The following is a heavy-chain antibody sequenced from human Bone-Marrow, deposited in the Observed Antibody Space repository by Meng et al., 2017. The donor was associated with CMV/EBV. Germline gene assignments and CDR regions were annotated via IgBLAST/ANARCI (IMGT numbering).Heavy chain of an antibody. Sequence: YHWSWIRQPPGKGLEWIREINHREINPSGSTNYNPSLKSRVTMSVGTSKNQFSLKLSSVTTADTAVYYCARGLGCSGGDCYSPNFDSWGQGILVTVSS. CDR1: YH. J-gene: IGHJ4*02. CDR2: INPSGST. D-gene: IGHD2-15*01. V-gene: IGHV4-34*01. CDR3: ARGLGCSGGDCYSPNFDS.